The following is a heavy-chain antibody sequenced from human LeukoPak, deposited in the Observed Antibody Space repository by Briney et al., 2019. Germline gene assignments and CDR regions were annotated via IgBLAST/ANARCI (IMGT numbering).Heavy chain of an antibody. D-gene: IGHD2-15*01. J-gene: IGHJ4*02. V-gene: IGHV3-48*03. Sequence: GGSLRLSCAASGFTLSSYEMNWVRQAPRKGLEWVSYITGSGDIIHYADSVKGRFTFSRDNAKNSLYLQMNSLRAEDTAVYYCARVGRDSQHLDYWGPGTLVTVST. CDR3: ARVGRDSQHLDY. CDR2: ITGSGDII. CDR1: GFTLSSYE.